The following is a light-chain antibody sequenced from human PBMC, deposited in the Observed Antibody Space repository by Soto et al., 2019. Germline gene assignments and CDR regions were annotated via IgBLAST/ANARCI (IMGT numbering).Light chain of an antibody. V-gene: IGKV3-20*01. CDR2: GAS. Sequence: EIVLTQSPGTLSLSPGERATLSCRASQSVTSTYLAWYQQKPGQAPSLLIYGASSRATGIPDRFSGSGSGTDFSLTISRLEPEDFAVYYCQHYGGSPRYTFGQGTKLEIK. J-gene: IGKJ2*01. CDR3: QHYGGSPRYT. CDR1: QSVTSTY.